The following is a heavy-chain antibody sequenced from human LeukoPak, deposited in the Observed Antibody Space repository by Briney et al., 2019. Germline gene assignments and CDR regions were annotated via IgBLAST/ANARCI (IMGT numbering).Heavy chain of an antibody. CDR3: VGNTGLRNTVFGHRGVYFDY. V-gene: IGHV3-7*05. CDR1: GFTFSSYW. D-gene: IGHD3-3*01. Sequence: GGSLRLSCAASGFTFSSYWMSWVRQAPGKGLEWVANINQDGSEKYYVDSVKGRFTISRDNAKNSLYLQMNSLRAEDTAVYYCVGNTGLRNTVFGHRGVYFDYWGQGTLVTVSS. J-gene: IGHJ4*02. CDR2: INQDGSEK.